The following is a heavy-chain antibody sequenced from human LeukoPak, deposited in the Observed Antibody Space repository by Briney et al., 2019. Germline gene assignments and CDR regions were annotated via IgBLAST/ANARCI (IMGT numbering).Heavy chain of an antibody. D-gene: IGHD3-10*01. CDR2: IDTSGNT. CDR3: ARDLSLPESYYKGGWVF. V-gene: IGHV4-4*07. CDR1: GGSISSYY. J-gene: IGHJ4*02. Sequence: SETLSLTCIVSGGSISSYYWSWIRQPAGKGLEWIGRIDTSGNTNYSPSLKSRVTMSVDTSKNQFSLKLSSVTAADTAVYYCARDLSLPESYYKGGWVFWGQGTLVTVSS.